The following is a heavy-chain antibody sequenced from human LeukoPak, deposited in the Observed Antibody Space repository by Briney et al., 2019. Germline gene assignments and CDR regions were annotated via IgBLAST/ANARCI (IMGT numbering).Heavy chain of an antibody. CDR3: ARHPSAVAGKTFDC. CDR1: GGSISTYY. D-gene: IGHD6-19*01. J-gene: IGHJ4*02. V-gene: IGHV4-59*08. Sequence: KPSETLSLTCTVSGGSISTYYWSWIRQPPGKGLEWVGHVFYSGSTNYNPSLKSRVTISVDTSKNQISLKLTSVTAADTAVYYCARHPSAVAGKTFDCWGQGTLVTVSS. CDR2: VFYSGST.